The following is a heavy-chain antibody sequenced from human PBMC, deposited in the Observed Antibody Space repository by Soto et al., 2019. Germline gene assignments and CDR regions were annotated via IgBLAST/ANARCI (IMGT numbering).Heavy chain of an antibody. V-gene: IGHV4-4*07. D-gene: IGHD3-3*01. Sequence: SETLSLTCTVSGGSISSYYWSWIRQPAGKGLEWIGRIYTSGSTNYNPSPKSRVTMSVDTSKNQFSLKLSSVTAADTAVYYCARAPWSGYYRGAGMDVWGQGTTVTVSS. CDR3: ARAPWSGYYRGAGMDV. CDR2: IYTSGST. CDR1: GGSISSYY. J-gene: IGHJ6*02.